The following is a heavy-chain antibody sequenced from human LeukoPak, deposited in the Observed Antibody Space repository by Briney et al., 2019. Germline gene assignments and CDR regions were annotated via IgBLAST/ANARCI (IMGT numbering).Heavy chain of an antibody. CDR3: ARRKDDSSGPDDY. Sequence: PGGSLRLSCEASGFTFSTYWMSWVRQAPGKGLGWVANIKQDGTEKYYVDSVKGRFTISRDNAKNSLYLQMNSLGAEDTAVYYCARRKDDSSGPDDYWGQGTLVTVSS. V-gene: IGHV3-7*01. CDR1: GFTFSTYW. CDR2: IKQDGTEK. D-gene: IGHD3-22*01. J-gene: IGHJ4*02.